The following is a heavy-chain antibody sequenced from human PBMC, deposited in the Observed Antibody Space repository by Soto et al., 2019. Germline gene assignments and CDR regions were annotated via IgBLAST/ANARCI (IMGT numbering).Heavy chain of an antibody. CDR3: ARALYSYGPHNWFDP. J-gene: IGHJ5*02. CDR1: GFTFSSYW. V-gene: IGHV3-74*01. Sequence: GGSLRLSCAASGFTFSSYWMHWVRQAPGKGLVWVSRINSDGSSTSYADSVKGRFTISRDNAKDTLYLQMNRLRAEDTAVYYCARALYSYGPHNWFDPWGQGTLVTVSS. D-gene: IGHD5-18*01. CDR2: INSDGSST.